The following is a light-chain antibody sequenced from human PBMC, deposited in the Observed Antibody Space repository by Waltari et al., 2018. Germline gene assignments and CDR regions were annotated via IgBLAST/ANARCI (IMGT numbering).Light chain of an antibody. J-gene: IGKJ2*01. CDR3: QQYYSTPPT. CDR2: WAS. CDR1: QNLFYCPNNKND. V-gene: IGKV4-1*01. Sequence: DVVMTQSPDSLAVSLGERATINCKPSQNLFYCPNNKNDFGWYQQKPGQPPKLLIYWASTRESGVPDRFSGSGSGTDFTLTISSLQAEDVAVYYCQQYYSTPPTFGQGTKLEIK.